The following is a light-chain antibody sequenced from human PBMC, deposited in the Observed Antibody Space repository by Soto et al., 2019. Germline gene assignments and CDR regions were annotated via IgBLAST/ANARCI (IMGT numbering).Light chain of an antibody. J-gene: IGKJ1*01. CDR1: QSVSSNN. V-gene: IGKV3-20*01. CDR3: QQYGASPRT. Sequence: EIVLTQSPGTLSLSPGERATLSCRASQSVSSNNLAWYQHKRGQAPRLLMFGASNRATDIPDRFSGSGSGRDFTLTIARLEPEDFAVCYCQQYGASPRTFGQETKVEIK. CDR2: GAS.